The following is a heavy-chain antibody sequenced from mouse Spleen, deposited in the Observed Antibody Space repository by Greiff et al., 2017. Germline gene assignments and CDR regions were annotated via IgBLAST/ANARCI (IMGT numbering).Heavy chain of an antibody. CDR2: INPNNGGT. CDR1: GYTFTDYY. V-gene: IGHV1-26*01. CDR3: ARYGYYRYFDY. J-gene: IGHJ2*01. Sequence: EVKLQQSGPELVKPGASVKISCKASGYTFTDYYMNWVKQSHGKSLEWIGDINPNNGGTSYNQKFKGKATLTVDKSSSTAYMELRSLTSEDSAVYYCARYGYYRYFDYWGQGTTLTVSS. D-gene: IGHD2-3*01.